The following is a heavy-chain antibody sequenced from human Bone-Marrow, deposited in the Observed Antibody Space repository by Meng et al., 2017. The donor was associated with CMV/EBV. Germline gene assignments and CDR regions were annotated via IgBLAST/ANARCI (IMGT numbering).Heavy chain of an antibody. Sequence: SETLSHTCIVSGGSISRHYWTWIRQPPGKGLEYIGYIYYSGSTNYNPSLKSRVTISVDTSKNQFSLKLSAVTAADTAVYYCASLVMASWGYFDYWGQGTLVTVSS. CDR2: IYYSGST. CDR1: GGSISRHY. V-gene: IGHV4-59*11. J-gene: IGHJ4*02. CDR3: ASLVMASWGYFDY. D-gene: IGHD2-21*01.